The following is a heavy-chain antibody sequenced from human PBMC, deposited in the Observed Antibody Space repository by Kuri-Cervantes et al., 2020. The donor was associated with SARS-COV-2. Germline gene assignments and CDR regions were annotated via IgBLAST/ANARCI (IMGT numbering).Heavy chain of an antibody. CDR3: ARELYDSGWSQKRYYYYRMDV. Sequence: SVKVSCKASGGTFSRYALNWVRQAPGHGLEWMGGIIPIFATSNYAQKFQGRVTITADKSTNTVYMELSSLRSGDTAVYYCARELYDSGWSQKRYYYYRMDVWGQGTTVTVSS. V-gene: IGHV1-69*06. J-gene: IGHJ6*02. D-gene: IGHD6-19*01. CDR2: IIPIFATS. CDR1: GGTFSRYA.